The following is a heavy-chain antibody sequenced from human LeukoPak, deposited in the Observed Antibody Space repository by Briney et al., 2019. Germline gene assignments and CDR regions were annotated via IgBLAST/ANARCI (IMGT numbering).Heavy chain of an antibody. CDR1: GFTFSSYS. CDR2: ISSSSTI. J-gene: IGHJ4*02. D-gene: IGHD5-12*01. CDR3: ARVVPIVATGFDY. V-gene: IGHV3-48*01. Sequence: GGSLRLSCAASGFTFSSYSMNWVRQAPGKGLEWVSYISSSSTIYYADSVKGRFTISRDNAKNSLYLQMNSLRAEDTAVYYCARVVPIVATGFDYWGQGTLVTVSS.